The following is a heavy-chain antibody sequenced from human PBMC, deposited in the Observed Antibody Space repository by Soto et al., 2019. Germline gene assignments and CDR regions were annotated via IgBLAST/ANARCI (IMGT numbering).Heavy chain of an antibody. D-gene: IGHD4-17*01. CDR3: AHAGDYDLLSFDH. CDR2: IYWDDDK. V-gene: IGHV2-5*02. Sequence: QITLKESGPPLVRTAQTLTLTCAFSGFSLTTTHMGVAWIRQPPGKALEWLALIYWDDDKRYSPSLKNRLAISKDTSRNRVVLTITNMNPEDTGTYFCAHAGDYDLLSFDHWGPGNLVTASS. J-gene: IGHJ4*02. CDR1: GFSLTTTHMG.